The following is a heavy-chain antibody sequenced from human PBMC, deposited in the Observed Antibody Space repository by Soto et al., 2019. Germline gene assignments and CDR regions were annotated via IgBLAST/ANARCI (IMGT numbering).Heavy chain of an antibody. J-gene: IGHJ3*02. Sequence: GGSLRLSCAASGFTFNNYAMHWVRQAPGKGLEWVAVISYDGSKKYFADSVKGRFTISRDNSKNTLYLQMNSLRAEDTAVYYCARDRVGRETPMVTHAMGIWGQGTMVTVSS. CDR3: ARDRVGRETPMVTHAMGI. CDR2: ISYDGSKK. CDR1: GFTFNNYA. D-gene: IGHD5-18*01. V-gene: IGHV3-30-3*01.